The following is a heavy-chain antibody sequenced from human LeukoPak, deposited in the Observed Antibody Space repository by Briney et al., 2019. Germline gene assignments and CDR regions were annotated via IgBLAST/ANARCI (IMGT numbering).Heavy chain of an antibody. D-gene: IGHD3-3*01. CDR3: ARVQIPFGIFGVVIGAFDI. J-gene: IGHJ3*02. Sequence: SETLSLTCTVSGGSITSGSYYWSWIRQPPGKELEWIGEINHSGSTNYNPSLKSRVTISVDTSKNQFSLKLSSVTAADTAVYYCARVQIPFGIFGVVIGAFDIWGQGTMVTVSS. CDR2: INHSGST. V-gene: IGHV4-39*07. CDR1: GGSITSGSYY.